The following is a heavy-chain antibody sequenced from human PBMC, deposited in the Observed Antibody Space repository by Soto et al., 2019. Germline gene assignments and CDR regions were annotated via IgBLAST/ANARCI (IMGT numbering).Heavy chain of an antibody. D-gene: IGHD2-21*02. CDR3: ARGPCGGDCYPPDS. CDR1: GGSISSGGYS. V-gene: IGHV4-30-4*08. CDR2: IYYSANT. J-gene: IGHJ4*02. Sequence: SETLSLTCAVSGGSISSGGYSWSWIRQPPGKGLEFIGYIYYSANTYYNPSLKSRVTISVDTSKNHLSLKLSPVTAADTAVYYCARGPCGGDCYPPDSWGQGTLVTVSS.